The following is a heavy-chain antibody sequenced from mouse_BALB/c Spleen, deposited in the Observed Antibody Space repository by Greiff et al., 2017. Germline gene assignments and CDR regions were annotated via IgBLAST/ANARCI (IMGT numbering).Heavy chain of an antibody. CDR1: GYSITSDYA. CDR2: ISYSGST. J-gene: IGHJ4*01. CDR3: ARKGYGYAMDY. V-gene: IGHV3-2*02. Sequence: EVMLVESGPGLVKPSQSLSLTCTVTGYSITSDYAWNWIRQFPGNKLEWMGYISYSGSTSYNPSLKSRISITRDTSKNQFFLQLNSVTTEDTATYYCARKGYGYAMDYWGQGTSVTVSS. D-gene: IGHD3-2*02.